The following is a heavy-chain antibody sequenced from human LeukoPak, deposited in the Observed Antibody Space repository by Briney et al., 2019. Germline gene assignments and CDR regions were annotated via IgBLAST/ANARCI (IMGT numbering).Heavy chain of an antibody. CDR2: INHSGST. Sequence: PSETLSLTCAVYGGSFSDYYWSWIRQPPGRGLEWIGEINHSGSTNYNPSLKSRVTISVDTSKNQFSLKLSSVTAADTAVYYCARGLHYLDYWGQGTLVTVSS. J-gene: IGHJ4*02. V-gene: IGHV4-34*01. CDR1: GGSFSDYY. CDR3: ARGLHYLDY. D-gene: IGHD1-26*01.